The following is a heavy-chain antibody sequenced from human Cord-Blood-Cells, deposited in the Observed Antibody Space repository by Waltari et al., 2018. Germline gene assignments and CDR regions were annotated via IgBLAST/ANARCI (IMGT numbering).Heavy chain of an antibody. D-gene: IGHD3-10*01. CDR3: SRGSNITMVRRTFDY. CDR1: GGSFSGYY. V-gene: IGHV4-34*01. J-gene: IGHJ4*02. Sequence: QVQLQQWGAGLLKPSETLSLTCAVYGGSFSGYYWSWIRQPPGKGLAWIGEINHSGSTNYNPALRCRVTIALDTSKNRFSLKLSSVTDADTAVYYCSRGSNITMVRRTFDYWGQGTMVTVSS. CDR2: INHSGST.